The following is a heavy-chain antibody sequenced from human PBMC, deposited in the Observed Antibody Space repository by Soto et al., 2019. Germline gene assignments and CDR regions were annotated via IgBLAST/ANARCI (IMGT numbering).Heavy chain of an antibody. V-gene: IGHV3-66*01. CDR3: ARDFVVGGPTINYYYGMDV. D-gene: IGHD1-26*01. Sequence: PGGSLRLSCAASGFTVSSNYMSWVRQAPGKGLEWISIIYSAGNTYYADSVKGRFTISRDNSKNTLYLQTNSLGAEDTAVYYCARDFVVGGPTINYYYGMDVWGQGTTVTVSS. J-gene: IGHJ6*02. CDR2: IYSAGNT. CDR1: GFTVSSNY.